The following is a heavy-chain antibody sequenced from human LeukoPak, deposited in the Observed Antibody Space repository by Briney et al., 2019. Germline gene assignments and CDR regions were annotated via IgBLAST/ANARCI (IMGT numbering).Heavy chain of an antibody. CDR3: ARESYSSSYLFDF. Sequence: PPVTLSLTCTVSGGSISRYYWSWIRQPAGKGLEWIGRIYTSGSTNYNPSLKSRVTMSVDTSKNQISLKVNSVTAADTAVYYCARESYSSSYLFDFWGQGTLVTVSS. CDR1: GGSISRYY. J-gene: IGHJ4*02. D-gene: IGHD6-6*01. CDR2: IYTSGST. V-gene: IGHV4-4*07.